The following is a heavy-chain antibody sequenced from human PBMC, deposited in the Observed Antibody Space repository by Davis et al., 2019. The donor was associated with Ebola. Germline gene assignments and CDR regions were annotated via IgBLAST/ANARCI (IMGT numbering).Heavy chain of an antibody. V-gene: IGHV3-30*04. Sequence: GESLKIFCAASGFTFSNYAMHWVRQAPGKGLEWVALIPHDGRNAYYTDSVKGRFTISRDNSKSTLFLQMNSLRVEDTAVYYCARPKYSSDSDYMRYYGMDVWGQGATVTVSS. CDR2: IPHDGRNA. CDR3: ARPKYSSDSDYMRYYGMDV. J-gene: IGHJ6*02. D-gene: IGHD6-25*01. CDR1: GFTFSNYA.